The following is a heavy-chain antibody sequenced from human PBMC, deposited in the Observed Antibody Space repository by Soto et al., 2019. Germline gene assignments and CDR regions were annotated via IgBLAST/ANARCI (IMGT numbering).Heavy chain of an antibody. CDR3: ARNQYSSSWYLPETYYYYGMDV. V-gene: IGHV3-53*01. D-gene: IGHD6-13*01. CDR1: GFTVSSNY. Sequence: PGGSLKLSCAASGFTVSSNYMSWVRQAPGKGLEWVSVIYSGGSTYYADSVKGRFTISRDNSKNTLYLQMNSLRAEDTAVYYCARNQYSSSWYLPETYYYYGMDVWGQGTTVTVS. J-gene: IGHJ6*02. CDR2: IYSGGST.